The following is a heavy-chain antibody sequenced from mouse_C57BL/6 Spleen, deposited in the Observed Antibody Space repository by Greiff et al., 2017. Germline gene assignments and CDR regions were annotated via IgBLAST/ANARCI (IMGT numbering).Heavy chain of an antibody. CDR2: IPPNSGST. CDR1: GYTFTSYW. J-gene: IGHJ1*03. Sequence: QVQLQQPGAELVKPGASVKLSCKASGYTFTSYWMHWVKQRPGQGLEWIGMIPPNSGSTNYTEKFKSKATLTVDKSYSTAYMQLSSLTSEDSAVYYYAREVYITTGDWYIDVWGTGTSVTVSS. D-gene: IGHD1-1*01. CDR3: AREVYITTGDWYIDV. V-gene: IGHV1-64*01.